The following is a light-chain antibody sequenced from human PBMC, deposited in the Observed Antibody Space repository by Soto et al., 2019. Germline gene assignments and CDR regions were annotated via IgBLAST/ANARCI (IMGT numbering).Light chain of an antibody. CDR2: GAS. CDR1: QSVSSN. J-gene: IGKJ2*01. Sequence: EIVMTQSPATLSLSPGERATLSCRASQSVSSNVAWYQQIPGQTPRLLIYGASTRATGIPVRFSGSGSGTEFTLTISSLQSEDFAVYYCHQYDDGTYTFGQGTKVDIK. CDR3: HQYDDGTYT. V-gene: IGKV3-15*01.